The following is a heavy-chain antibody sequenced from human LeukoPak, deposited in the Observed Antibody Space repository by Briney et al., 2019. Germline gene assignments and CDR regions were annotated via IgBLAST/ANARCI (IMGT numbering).Heavy chain of an antibody. CDR3: ALGKSYSPLEY. V-gene: IGHV1-24*01. J-gene: IGHJ4*02. CDR2: FDPDPEDGGT. CDR1: GHRLNEIC. D-gene: IGHD2-21*01. Sequence: AAVTVSYKVSGHRLNEICTHWVRQAPGNGLEWMGRFDPDPEDGGTIYSQSFQGRITMTEDTFKDTASLEVISLTSDDTAFYYCALGKSYSPLEYWGQGTVDSVPS.